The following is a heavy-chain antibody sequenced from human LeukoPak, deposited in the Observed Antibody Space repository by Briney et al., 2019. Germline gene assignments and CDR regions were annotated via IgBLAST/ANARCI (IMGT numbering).Heavy chain of an antibody. CDR3: ARGPGYSSSWYGTDL. J-gene: IGHJ5*02. D-gene: IGHD6-13*01. V-gene: IGHV3-74*01. CDR2: INSDGSTT. Sequence: GGSLRLSCAASGFTLSSYWMHWVRQAPGKGLVWVSRINSDGSTTNYADSVKGRFTISRDNAKNALYLQMDSLRAEDTAVYYCARGPGYSSSWYGTDLWGQGALVTVSS. CDR1: GFTLSSYW.